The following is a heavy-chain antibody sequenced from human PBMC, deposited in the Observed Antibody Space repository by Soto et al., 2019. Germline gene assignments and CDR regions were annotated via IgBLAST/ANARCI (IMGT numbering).Heavy chain of an antibody. J-gene: IGHJ5*02. D-gene: IGHD3-3*01. V-gene: IGHV4-31*03. CDR2: IYYSGST. CDR3: ARWWSGSRQGFDP. CDR1: GGSISSGDYY. Sequence: QVQLQESGPGLVKPSQTLSLTCTVSGGSISSGDYYRSWIRQHPGKGLEWIGYIYYSGSTYYNPSLKGRVTISVDTAKTEFALRLSSVTAADTAVYYCARWWSGSRQGFDPWGQGTLVTVSS.